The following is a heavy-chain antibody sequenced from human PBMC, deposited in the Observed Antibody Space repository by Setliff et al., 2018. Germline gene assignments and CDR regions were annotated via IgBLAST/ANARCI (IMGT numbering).Heavy chain of an antibody. J-gene: IGHJ3*02. D-gene: IGHD3-22*01. Sequence: ASVKVSCKVSGYTLTELSMHWVRQAPGKGLEWMGGFDPEDGETIYAQKFQGRVTMTEDTSTDTAYMELSSLRSEDTAVYYCATHSSLSSGYYDAFDIWGQGTMVTVSS. CDR2: FDPEDGET. V-gene: IGHV1-24*01. CDR3: ATHSSLSSGYYDAFDI. CDR1: GYTLTELS.